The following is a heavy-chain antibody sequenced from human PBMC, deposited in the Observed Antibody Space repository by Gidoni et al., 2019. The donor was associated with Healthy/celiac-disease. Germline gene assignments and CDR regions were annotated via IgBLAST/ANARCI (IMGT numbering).Heavy chain of an antibody. CDR3: ARASGTMIVVVFDY. J-gene: IGHJ4*02. V-gene: IGHV4-38-2*01. CDR2: IYQSGST. D-gene: IGHD3-22*01. CDR1: GYSISSGYY. Sequence: QVQLQESGPGLVKPSETLSLTCAVSGYSISSGYYWGWIRQPPGKGLEWIGSIYQSGSTYYNPSLKSRVTISGDTSKNQFSLKLSSVTAADTAVYYCARASGTMIVVVFDYWGQGTLVTVSS.